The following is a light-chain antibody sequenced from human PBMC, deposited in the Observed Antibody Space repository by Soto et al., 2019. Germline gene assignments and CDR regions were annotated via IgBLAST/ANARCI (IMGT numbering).Light chain of an antibody. CDR2: EVS. Sequence: QSVLTQPASVSGSPGQSITIPCSGRSSDLGGLNYVSWYQQHPGKAPKLMIYEVSNRPSGVSNRFSGSKSGNTASLTISGLQAEDEADYYCSSYTSSSTDVVFGGGTKLTVL. J-gene: IGLJ2*01. V-gene: IGLV2-14*01. CDR3: SSYTSSSTDVV. CDR1: SSDLGGLNY.